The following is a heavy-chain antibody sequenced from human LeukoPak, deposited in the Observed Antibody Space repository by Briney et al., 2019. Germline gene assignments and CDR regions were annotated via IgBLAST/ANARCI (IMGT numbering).Heavy chain of an antibody. J-gene: IGHJ5*02. CDR2: IYYGGST. Sequence: SETLSLTCTVSGGSISNHYWSWIRQPPGKGLEWIGNIYYGGSTNYNSSLKSRVTISIDTSKNQFSLKLSSVTAADTAVYYCATVRQQLRNWFDPWGQGTLVTVSS. CDR3: ATVRQQLRNWFDP. D-gene: IGHD6-13*01. V-gene: IGHV4-59*11. CDR1: GGSISNHY.